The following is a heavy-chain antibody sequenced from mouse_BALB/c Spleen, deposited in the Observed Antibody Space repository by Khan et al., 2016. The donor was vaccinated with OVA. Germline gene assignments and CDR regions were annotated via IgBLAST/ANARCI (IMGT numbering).Heavy chain of an antibody. CDR2: VNPNNGGT. D-gene: IGHD1-1*01. J-gene: IGHJ1*01. Sequence: VQLQQSGPDLVKPGASVKISCKASGYSFTGYYIHWVKQSPGKSLEWIGRVNPNNGGTSYNQKFKGKAILTVAKSSNTAYMELRSRTSEDSAVYSCAIYHGYFDVWGAGTTVTVAS. CDR1: GYSFTGYY. V-gene: IGHV1-26*01. CDR3: AIYHGYFDV.